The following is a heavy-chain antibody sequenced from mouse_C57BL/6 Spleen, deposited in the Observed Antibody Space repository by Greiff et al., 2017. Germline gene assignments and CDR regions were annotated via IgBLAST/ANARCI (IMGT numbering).Heavy chain of an antibody. CDR3: TRKGSNPAGFAY. CDR1: GYTFTDYE. D-gene: IGHD2-5*01. CDR2: IDPETGGT. Sequence: VKLMESGAELVRPGASVTLSCKASGYTFTDYEMHWVKQTPVHGLEWIGAIDPETGGTAYNQKFKGKAILTADKSSSTAYMGLRSLTSEDSAVYYCTRKGSNPAGFAYWGQGTLVTVSA. V-gene: IGHV1-15*01. J-gene: IGHJ3*01.